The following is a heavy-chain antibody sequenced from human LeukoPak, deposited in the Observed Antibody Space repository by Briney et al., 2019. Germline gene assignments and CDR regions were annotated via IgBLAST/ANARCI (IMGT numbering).Heavy chain of an antibody. J-gene: IGHJ4*02. CDR1: GYTFTSYG. Sequence: EASVKVSCKASGYTFTSYGISWVRPAPGQGLEWMGWISAYNGNTNYAQKLQGRVTMTTDTSTSTAYMELRSLRSDDTAVYYCARGVTTVVTSPGDYWGQGTLVTVSS. CDR2: ISAYNGNT. CDR3: ARGVTTVVTSPGDY. V-gene: IGHV1-18*01. D-gene: IGHD4-23*01.